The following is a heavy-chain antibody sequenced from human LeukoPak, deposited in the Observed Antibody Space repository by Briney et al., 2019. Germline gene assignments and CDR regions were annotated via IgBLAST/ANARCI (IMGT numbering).Heavy chain of an antibody. Sequence: SETLSLTCTVSGGSISSYYWSWIRQPPGKGLEWIGYIYYSGSTNYNPSLKSRVTISVDTSKNQFSLKLSSVTAADTAVYYCARDHYDSSGYWSFDIWGQGTMVTVSS. CDR3: ARDHYDSSGYWSFDI. CDR2: IYYSGST. J-gene: IGHJ3*02. V-gene: IGHV4-59*01. D-gene: IGHD3-22*01. CDR1: GGSISSYY.